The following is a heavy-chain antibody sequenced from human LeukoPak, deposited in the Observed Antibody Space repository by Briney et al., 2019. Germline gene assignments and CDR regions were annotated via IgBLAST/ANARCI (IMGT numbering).Heavy chain of an antibody. J-gene: IGHJ4*02. CDR2: ISSSSSYI. V-gene: IGHV3-21*01. Sequence: GGSLRLSCAASGFTFSSYTMNWVRLAPGKGLEWVSSISSSSSYIYYADSVKGRFTISRDNAKNSLYLQMNSLRAEDTAVYYCARGLDTMVRGVLTYWGQGTLVTVSS. CDR1: GFTFSSYT. CDR3: ARGLDTMVRGVLTY. D-gene: IGHD3-10*01.